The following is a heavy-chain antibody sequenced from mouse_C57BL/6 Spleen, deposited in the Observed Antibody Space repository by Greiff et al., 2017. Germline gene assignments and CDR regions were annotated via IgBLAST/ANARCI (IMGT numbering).Heavy chain of an antibody. Sequence: QVQLKESGPELVKPGASVKISCKASGYAFSSSWMNWVKQRPGKGLEWIGRIYPGDGDTNYNGKFKGKATLTADKSSSTAYMQLSSLTSEDSAVYFCARAGPEGFAYWGQGTLVTVSA. CDR3: ARAGPEGFAY. J-gene: IGHJ3*01. CDR2: IYPGDGDT. V-gene: IGHV1-82*01. CDR1: GYAFSSSW.